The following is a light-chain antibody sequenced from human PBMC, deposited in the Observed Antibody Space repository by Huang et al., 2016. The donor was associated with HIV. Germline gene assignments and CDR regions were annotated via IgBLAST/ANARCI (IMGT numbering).Light chain of an antibody. CDR2: DTS. CDR3: QQYDNWPPGLT. J-gene: IGKJ4*01. V-gene: IGKV3D-15*01. CDR1: QNVRNN. Sequence: EIMMTQSPATLSVSPGGRATLSCRASQNVRNNLAWYQQKTGQAPRLLIYDTSTWASGIPARFTGSGSGTEFTLTISGLQSEDFAIYYCQQYDNWPPGLTFGGGTKVEI.